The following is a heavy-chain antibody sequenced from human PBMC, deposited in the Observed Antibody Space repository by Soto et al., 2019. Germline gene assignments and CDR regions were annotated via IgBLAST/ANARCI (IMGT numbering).Heavy chain of an antibody. J-gene: IGHJ5*02. D-gene: IGHD3-3*01. V-gene: IGHV3-23*01. Sequence: PGGSLRLSCAASGFTFSSYAMSWVRQAPGKGLEWVSAISGSGGSTYYAGSVKGRFTISRDNSKNTLYLQMNSLRAEDTAVYSCAKDRNYDFWSGYLFDPWGQGTLVTVSS. CDR1: GFTFSSYA. CDR3: AKDRNYDFWSGYLFDP. CDR2: ISGSGGST.